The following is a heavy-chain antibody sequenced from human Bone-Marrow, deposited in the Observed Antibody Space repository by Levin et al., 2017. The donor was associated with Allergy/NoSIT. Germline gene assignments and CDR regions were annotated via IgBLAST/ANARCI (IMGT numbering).Heavy chain of an antibody. CDR1: GFTFSSYE. J-gene: IGHJ4*02. CDR3: GTRIPSGWSLEFDY. V-gene: IGHV3-48*03. Sequence: GGSLRLSCAASGFTFSSYEMNWVRQAPGKGLEWVSYISSSGSTIYYADSVKGRFTISRDNAKNSLYLQMNSLRAEDTAVYYCGTRIPSGWSLEFDYWGQGTLVTVSS. D-gene: IGHD6-19*01. CDR2: ISSSGSTI.